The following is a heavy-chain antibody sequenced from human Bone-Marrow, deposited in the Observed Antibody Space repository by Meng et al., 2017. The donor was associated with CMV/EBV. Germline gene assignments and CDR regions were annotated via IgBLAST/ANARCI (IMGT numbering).Heavy chain of an antibody. CDR3: VRDQAVGYDFWSGYHYY. CDR1: GFTFSSYA. V-gene: IGHV3-30*04. J-gene: IGHJ4*02. Sequence: GGSLRLSCAASGFTFSSYAMHWVRQAPGKGLEWLAVVSFDASNIYYAGSVKGRFTISRDNSKNMLYLQMNSLTTEDTAVYSCVRDQAVGYDFWSGYHYYWGQGTLVTVYS. CDR2: VSFDASNI. D-gene: IGHD3-3*01.